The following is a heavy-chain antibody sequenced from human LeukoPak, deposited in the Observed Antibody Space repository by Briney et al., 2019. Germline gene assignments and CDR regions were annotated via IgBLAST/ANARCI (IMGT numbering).Heavy chain of an antibody. D-gene: IGHD3-10*01. J-gene: IGHJ4*02. CDR2: IYPGDSDA. CDR1: GSRFTNYW. Sequence: GASLQISSKASGSRFTNYWIGWVRQLPGKGLEWMGIIYPGDSDARYSPSFQGQVTLSGVKSISTAYLQWSSLKASDTAMYYCARHLAMIRGVISHFDYWGQGTLVTVSS. CDR3: ARHLAMIRGVISHFDY. V-gene: IGHV5-51*01.